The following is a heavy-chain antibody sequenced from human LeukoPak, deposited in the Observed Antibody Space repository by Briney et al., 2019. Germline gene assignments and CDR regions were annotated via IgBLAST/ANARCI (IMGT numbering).Heavy chain of an antibody. J-gene: IGHJ2*01. Sequence: GGSLRLSCAASGFTFSRYAMNWVRQAPGKGLEWVSTISGSDSSTYYTDSVKGRFTISRDNSKNTLYLQMNSLRAEDTAVYYCAKGASPYYYGSGSYYNWYFDLWGRGTLVTVSS. CDR3: AKGASPYYYGSGSYYNWYFDL. CDR2: ISGSDSST. V-gene: IGHV3-23*01. D-gene: IGHD3-10*01. CDR1: GFTFSRYA.